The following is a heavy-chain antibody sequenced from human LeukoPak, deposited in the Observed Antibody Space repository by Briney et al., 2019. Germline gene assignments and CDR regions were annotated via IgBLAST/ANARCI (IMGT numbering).Heavy chain of an antibody. D-gene: IGHD6-13*01. CDR3: ARDVSSSWFEGADWFDP. CDR2: ISTSGST. V-gene: IGHV4-4*07. CDR1: GGSISNYY. Sequence: PSGTLSLTCTVSGGSISNYYWNWIRQPAGKGLEWIGRISTSGSTNYNPSLKSRVTMSVDTSKNQFSLKLSSVTAADTAVYYCARDVSSSWFEGADWFDPWGQGTLVTVSS. J-gene: IGHJ5*02.